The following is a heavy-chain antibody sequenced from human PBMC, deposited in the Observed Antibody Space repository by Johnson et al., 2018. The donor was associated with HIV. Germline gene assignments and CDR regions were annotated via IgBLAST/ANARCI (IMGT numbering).Heavy chain of an antibody. CDR1: GFSVSNNY. CDR3: AIGPYSSGWYSAFDI. Sequence: VQLVESGGDLIQPGGSLRLSCAVSGFSVSNNYMSWVRQAPGKGLEWVSVMYSGGGTYYADSVKGRFTIFRDNSKNTRYFQMNSLRAEDTAVYYCAIGPYSSGWYSAFDIWGQGTSVTVS. D-gene: IGHD6-19*01. J-gene: IGHJ3*02. V-gene: IGHV3-53*01. CDR2: MYSGGGT.